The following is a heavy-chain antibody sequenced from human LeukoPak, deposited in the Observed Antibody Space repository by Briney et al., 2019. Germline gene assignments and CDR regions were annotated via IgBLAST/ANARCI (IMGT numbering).Heavy chain of an antibody. CDR3: ARRRADYGFDI. J-gene: IGHJ3*02. V-gene: IGHV3-48*02. CDR1: GFTFSSYS. CDR2: ISSSSSTI. Sequence: GVSLRLSCAASGFTFSSYSMNWVRQAPGKGLEWVSYISSSSSTIYYADSVKGRFTISRDNAQNSLYVQMNSLSDEDTAVYYCARRRADYGFDIWGQGTMVTVSS.